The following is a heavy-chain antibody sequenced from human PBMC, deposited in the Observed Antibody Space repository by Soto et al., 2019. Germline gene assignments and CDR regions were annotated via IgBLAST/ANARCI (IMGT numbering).Heavy chain of an antibody. CDR2: INHSGST. CDR3: ARGLVDYYYMDV. V-gene: IGHV4-34*01. Sequence: SETLSLTCAVYGGSFSGYYWSWIRQPPGKGLEWIGEINHSGSTNYNPSLKTRVTISVDTSKNKFTLKLSSVTAADTAVYYCARGLVDYYYMDVWGKGTTVTVSS. CDR1: GGSFSGYY. J-gene: IGHJ6*03.